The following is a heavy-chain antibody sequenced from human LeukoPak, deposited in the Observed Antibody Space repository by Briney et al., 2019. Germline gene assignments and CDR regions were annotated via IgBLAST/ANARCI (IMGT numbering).Heavy chain of an antibody. V-gene: IGHV3-7*01. CDR2: MNQDGSAK. D-gene: IGHD3-16*01. CDR3: ATYTHWVAGDV. CDR1: GFTFSDSW. Sequence: QTGGSLRLSCAASGFTFSDSWMSWVRQAQGKGLEWVANMNQDGSAKGYVDSVKGRFTISRDNARNSLYLQMSSLRPEDTAVYYCATYTHWVAGDVWGQGTTVTVSS. J-gene: IGHJ6*02.